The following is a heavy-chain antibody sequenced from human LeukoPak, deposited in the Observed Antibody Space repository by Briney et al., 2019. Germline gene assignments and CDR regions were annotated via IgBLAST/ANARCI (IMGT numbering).Heavy chain of an antibody. Sequence: ASVKVSCKASGGTFSSYAISWVRQAPGQGLEWMGGIIPIFGTANYAQKFQGRVTITADESTSTAYMELSSLRSEDTAVYYCARVPSTSYGDYDYYGMDVWGQGTTVTVSS. J-gene: IGHJ6*02. V-gene: IGHV1-69*13. CDR1: GGTFSSYA. CDR2: IIPIFGTA. D-gene: IGHD4-17*01. CDR3: ARVPSTSYGDYDYYGMDV.